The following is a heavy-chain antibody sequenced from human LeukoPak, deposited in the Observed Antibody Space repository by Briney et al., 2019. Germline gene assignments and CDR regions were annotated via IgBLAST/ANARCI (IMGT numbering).Heavy chain of an antibody. CDR1: GFTFSSYG. CDR2: ILSDGSKE. Sequence: GGSLRLSCAASGFTFSSYGMHWVRQAPGKGLEWVAVILSDGSKEFYTDSVKGRFTISRDNSKNTLDLQMNSLRAEDTAVYYCAREHIAAAGSFAHWGQGTLVTVSS. D-gene: IGHD6-13*01. CDR3: AREHIAAAGSFAH. J-gene: IGHJ4*02. V-gene: IGHV3-33*01.